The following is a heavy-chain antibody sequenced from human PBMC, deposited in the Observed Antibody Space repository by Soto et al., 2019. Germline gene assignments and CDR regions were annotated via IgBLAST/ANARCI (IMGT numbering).Heavy chain of an antibody. V-gene: IGHV1-69*01. CDR3: VRGGVSSSWRY. D-gene: IGHD2-2*01. CDR2: IIPIFGTA. CDR1: GGTFSSYA. J-gene: IGHJ4*02. Sequence: QVQLVQSGAEVKKPGSSVKVSCKASGGTFSSYAISWVRRAPGQGLEWMGGIIPIFGTANYAQKFQGRVTFTARESTRTANTELGSLRSDDTAVYYFVRGGVSSSWRYWGQGTLVTVSS.